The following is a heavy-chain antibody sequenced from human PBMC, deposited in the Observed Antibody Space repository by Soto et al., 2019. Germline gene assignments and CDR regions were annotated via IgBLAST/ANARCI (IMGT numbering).Heavy chain of an antibody. CDR1: GFTFSSYS. Sequence: PGGSLRLSCAASGFTFSSYSMNWVRQAPGKGLEWVSSISSSSSYIYYADSVKGRFTISRDNAKNSLYLQMNSLRAEDTAVYYCARDMAVAGIGEVGYWGQGTLVTVSS. J-gene: IGHJ4*02. D-gene: IGHD6-19*01. CDR2: ISSSSSYI. CDR3: ARDMAVAGIGEVGY. V-gene: IGHV3-21*01.